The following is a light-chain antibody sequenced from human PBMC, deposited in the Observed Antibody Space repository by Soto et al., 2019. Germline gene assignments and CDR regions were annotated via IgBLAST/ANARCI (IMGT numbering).Light chain of an antibody. CDR3: QKYNSAPRT. CDR1: QGISNY. CDR2: AAS. Sequence: DIQMTLSPSAVSGSVGDRVTITCRASQGISNYLAWYQQKPGKVPKLLIYAASTLQSGVPSRFSGSGSGTDFTLTISSLQPEDVATYYCQKYNSAPRTFGQGTKVDIK. V-gene: IGKV1-27*01. J-gene: IGKJ1*01.